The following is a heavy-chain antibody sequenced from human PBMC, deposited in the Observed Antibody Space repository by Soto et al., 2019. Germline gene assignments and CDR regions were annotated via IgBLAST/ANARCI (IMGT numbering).Heavy chain of an antibody. D-gene: IGHD1-1*01. CDR3: ARAWGLSDSRTNSYGMDV. J-gene: IGHJ6*01. CDR1: GYTFTSHG. CDR2: INAGSDNT. Sequence: ASVKVSCKASGYTFTSHGMHWVRQAPGHSLEWMGWINAGSDNTIYSQKFQGTVTITRETSASTAYMELRSLRSEDTAVYYCARAWGLSDSRTNSYGMDVRVQGTTGTVYS. V-gene: IGHV1-3*01.